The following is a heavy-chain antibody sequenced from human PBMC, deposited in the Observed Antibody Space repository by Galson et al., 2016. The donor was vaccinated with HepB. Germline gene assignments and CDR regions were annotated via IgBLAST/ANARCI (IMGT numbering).Heavy chain of an antibody. D-gene: IGHD5-24*01. Sequence: SLRLSCAASGFTFKKYGFNWVRLTPGKGLEWLSYIESYSKIIRYTDSVRGRFTVSRDNAKNSVYLQSSGLRVEDTAIYYCARDGPNYNYDFWGQGTLVTVFS. J-gene: IGHJ4*02. CDR1: GFTFKKYG. CDR3: ARDGPNYNYDF. V-gene: IGHV3-48*04. CDR2: IESYSKII.